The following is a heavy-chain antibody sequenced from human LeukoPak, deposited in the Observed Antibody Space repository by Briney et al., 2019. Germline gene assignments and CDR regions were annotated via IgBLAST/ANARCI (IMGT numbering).Heavy chain of an antibody. D-gene: IGHD3-22*01. CDR3: ARDINGYYYDSHGYYPTDL. Sequence: GASVKVSRKASGYIFTSHGISWVRQAPGQALEWMGWISVYNGNTNYPQRVQGRVTMTTDTSTSTAYMELRSLRSDDAAVYYCARDINGYYYDSHGYYPTDLSGQGTLVSVSS. J-gene: IGHJ5*02. CDR1: GYIFTSHG. CDR2: ISVYNGNT. V-gene: IGHV1-18*01.